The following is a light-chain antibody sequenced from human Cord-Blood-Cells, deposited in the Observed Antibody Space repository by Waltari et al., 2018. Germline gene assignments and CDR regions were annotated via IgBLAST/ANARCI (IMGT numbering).Light chain of an antibody. CDR1: QSIRSY. J-gene: IGKJ2*01. Sequence: DIQLTLSPSSLSASVVDRETITCRASQSIRSYLKGYQQKPGKAPKLLIYAASSLQSGVLSRFSGSGSGTDFTLTINSLQPEDLAAYYCQQCYSTPYTFGQGAKLE. CDR2: AAS. V-gene: IGKV1-39*01. CDR3: QQCYSTPYT.